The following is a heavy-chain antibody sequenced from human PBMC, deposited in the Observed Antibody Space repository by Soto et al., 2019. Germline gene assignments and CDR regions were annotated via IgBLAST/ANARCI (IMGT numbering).Heavy chain of an antibody. CDR2: INSDGSST. J-gene: IGHJ3*02. CDR1: GFTFSSYW. CDR3: ARDVGYSSGADAFDI. Sequence: EVQLVESGGGLVQPGGSLRLSCAASGFTFSSYWMHWVRQAPGKGLVWVSRINSDGSSTSYADSVKGRFTISRDNAKNTLYLKMNSLRAEDTAVYYCARDVGYSSGADAFDIWGPGTMVNVSS. V-gene: IGHV3-74*01. D-gene: IGHD6-19*01.